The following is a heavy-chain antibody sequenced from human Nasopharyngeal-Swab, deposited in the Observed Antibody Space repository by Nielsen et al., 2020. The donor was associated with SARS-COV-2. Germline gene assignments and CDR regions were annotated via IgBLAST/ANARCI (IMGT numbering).Heavy chain of an antibody. D-gene: IGHD6-6*01. V-gene: IGHV4-59*01. CDR3: ARGSPQTYYYYGMDV. CDR1: GGSISSYY. CDR2: IYYSGST. J-gene: IGHJ6*02. Sequence: SETLSLTCTVSGGSISSYYWSWIRQPPGKGLEWIEYIYYSGSTNYNPSLKSRVTISVDTSKNQFSLKLSSVTAADTAVYYCARGSPQTYYYYGMDVWGQGTTVTVSS.